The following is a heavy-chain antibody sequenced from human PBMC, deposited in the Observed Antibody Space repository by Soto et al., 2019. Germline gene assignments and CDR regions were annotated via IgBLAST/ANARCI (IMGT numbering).Heavy chain of an antibody. J-gene: IGHJ4*02. CDR3: ARHCGDGLVIIAY. V-gene: IGHV4-39*01. Sequence: PSETLSLTCTVSGGSISSSRYYWGWIRQPPGKGLEWIGSIYYSGSTYYNPSLKSRVTISVDTSKNQFSLKLSSVTAADTAVYYCARHCGDGLVIIAYCGQGTLDPVSS. CDR1: GGSISSSRYY. CDR2: IYYSGST. D-gene: IGHD3-9*01.